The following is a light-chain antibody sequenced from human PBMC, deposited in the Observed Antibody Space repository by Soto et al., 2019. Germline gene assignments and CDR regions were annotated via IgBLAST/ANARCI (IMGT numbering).Light chain of an antibody. Sequence: EIVMTQSPATLSVSPGESATLSCRASQNINSDLAWYVQKPGQAPRRVIYGASTWGTDVPPRFTGSGCGTEFTLTSSVLQSEVFAVYYGQQYNSRPITFGQGTRL. V-gene: IGKV3D-15*01. CDR1: QNINSD. CDR2: GAS. J-gene: IGKJ5*01. CDR3: QQYNSRPIT.